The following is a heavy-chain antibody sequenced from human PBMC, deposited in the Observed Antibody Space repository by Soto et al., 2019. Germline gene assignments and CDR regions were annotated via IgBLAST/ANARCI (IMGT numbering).Heavy chain of an antibody. V-gene: IGHV3-30*18. J-gene: IGHJ6*02. D-gene: IGHD2-21*02. Sequence: QVQLVESGGGVVQPGRSLRLSCSASGFIFGTYGMDWVRQAPGKGLEWVALISYDGNKEFYADSVKGRFTISSDNSRNTLYLHMNSLKPEDTAMYYCAKDTATSVDYYYFYGLDVWGPGTTVSVSS. CDR3: AKDTATSVDYYYFYGLDV. CDR2: ISYDGNKE. CDR1: GFIFGTYG.